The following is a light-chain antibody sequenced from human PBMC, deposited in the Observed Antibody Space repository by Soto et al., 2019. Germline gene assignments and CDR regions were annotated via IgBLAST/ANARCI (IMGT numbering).Light chain of an antibody. CDR3: QQLHDYPIT. CDR1: HGIDSS. Sequence: ILFTQSPCSRSASVVGRVTITYQASHGIDSSCAWYQPRPGKAPKLLGAAASGLQSGVRSRSSGTGSGTDFTLTISSLQPEDFATYYCQQLHDYPITFGQGTRLEIK. CDR2: AAS. V-gene: IGKV1-9*01. J-gene: IGKJ5*01.